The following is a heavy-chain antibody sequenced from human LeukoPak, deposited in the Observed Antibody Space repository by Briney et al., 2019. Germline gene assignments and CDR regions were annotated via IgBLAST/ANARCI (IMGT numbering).Heavy chain of an antibody. CDR1: GFTFSSYS. J-gene: IGHJ6*02. V-gene: IGHV3-21*01. CDR3: ASLVSSGEMDV. Sequence: GGSLRLSCAASGFTFSSYSMNWVRQAPGKGLEWVSSISSSSSYIYYADSVKGRFTISRDNAKNSLYLQMNSLRAEDTAVYYCASLVSSGEMDVWGQGTTVAVSS. CDR2: ISSSSSYI. D-gene: IGHD3-3*01.